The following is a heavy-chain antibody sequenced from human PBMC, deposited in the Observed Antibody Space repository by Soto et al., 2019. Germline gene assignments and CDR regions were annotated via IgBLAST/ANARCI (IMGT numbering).Heavy chain of an antibody. CDR2: IYYSGST. D-gene: IGHD4-4*01. CDR1: GGSISSGGYY. V-gene: IGHV4-31*03. CDR3: ASFQLPMTTVTTRGEIDY. Sequence: QVQLQESGPGLVKPSQTLSLTCTVSGGSISSGGYYWSWIRQHPGKGLEWIGYIYYSGSTYYNPSHKRRVTISVDTSKNQFSLKLSSVTAADTAVYYCASFQLPMTTVTTRGEIDYWGQGTLVTVSS. J-gene: IGHJ4*02.